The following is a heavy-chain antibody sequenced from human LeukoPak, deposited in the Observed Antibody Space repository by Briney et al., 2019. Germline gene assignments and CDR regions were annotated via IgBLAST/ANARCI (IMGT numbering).Heavy chain of an antibody. D-gene: IGHD1-26*01. V-gene: IGHV4-59*08. Sequence: SETLSLTCTVSGGSISYYYWSWIRQTPGKGLECIGYIYYSGSTNYNPSLKSRVTISVDTSKNQFSLKLSSVPAADTAMYYCARHTSGSYYSPFDYWGQGTLVTVSS. CDR2: IYYSGST. CDR3: ARHTSGSYYSPFDY. J-gene: IGHJ4*02. CDR1: GGSISYYY.